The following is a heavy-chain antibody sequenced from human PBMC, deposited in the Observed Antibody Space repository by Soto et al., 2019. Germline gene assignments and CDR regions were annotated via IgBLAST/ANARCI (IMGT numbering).Heavy chain of an antibody. Sequence: PGESLKISCKGSGYSFTSYWIGWVRQMPGKGLEWMGIIYPGDSDTRYSPSFQGQVTIPADKSISTAYLQWSSLKASGTAMYYCARRAAAAGHNWFDPWGQGTLVTVSS. CDR2: IYPGDSDT. V-gene: IGHV5-51*01. CDR3: ARRAAAAGHNWFDP. D-gene: IGHD6-13*01. J-gene: IGHJ5*02. CDR1: GYSFTSYW.